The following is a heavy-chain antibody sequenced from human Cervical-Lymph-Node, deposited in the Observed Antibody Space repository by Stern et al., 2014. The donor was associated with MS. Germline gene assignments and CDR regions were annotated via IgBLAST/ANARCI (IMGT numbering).Heavy chain of an antibody. Sequence: QVQLGQSGAEVKKPGASVKVSCKTSGYIFTGYYIHRVQQAPGQGLEWMAWINPNTGGKKYAQKFQGRVTMSRDTSISTAYVELSSLTSDDTAVYYCARDQRGITIFGVVTDYYYLGMDVWGQGTTVTVSS. CDR3: ARDQRGITIFGVVTDYYYLGMDV. D-gene: IGHD3-3*01. J-gene: IGHJ6*02. V-gene: IGHV1-2*02. CDR1: GYIFTGYY. CDR2: INPNTGGK.